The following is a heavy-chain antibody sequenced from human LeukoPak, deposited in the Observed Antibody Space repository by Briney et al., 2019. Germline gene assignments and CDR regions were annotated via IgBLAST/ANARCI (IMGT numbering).Heavy chain of an antibody. Sequence: SETLSLTCTVSGGSISSSSYYWGWIRQPPGKGLEWIGSIYYSGSTYYNPSLKSRVTISVDTSKNQFSLKLSSVTAADTAVYYCASPIWSGYYHREFDYWGQGTLVTVSS. J-gene: IGHJ4*02. D-gene: IGHD3-3*01. CDR3: ASPIWSGYYHREFDY. CDR2: IYYSGST. CDR1: GGSISSSSYY. V-gene: IGHV4-39*01.